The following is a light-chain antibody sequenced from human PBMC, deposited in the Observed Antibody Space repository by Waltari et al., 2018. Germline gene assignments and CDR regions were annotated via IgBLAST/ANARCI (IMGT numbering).Light chain of an antibody. J-gene: IGKJ4*01. CDR1: QDISHF. V-gene: IGKV1-33*01. CDR3: QQYNNFPVT. Sequence: IQVTQSPSSLSASVGDRVTITCQANQDISHFLNWYQQKPGKAPKVLIYDASNLATGVPFRFSGDGSGTDLTFTISSLQPEDIATYYCQQYNNFPVTFGGGTKVEIK. CDR2: DAS.